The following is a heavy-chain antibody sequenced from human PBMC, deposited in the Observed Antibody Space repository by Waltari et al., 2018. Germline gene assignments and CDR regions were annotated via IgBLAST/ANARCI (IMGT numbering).Heavy chain of an antibody. Sequence: EVQLVESGGGLVQPGGSLRLSCAASGFTFSSYWMSWVRQAPGKGLEWVANIKQDGSAKYDLDCVNGRFTNSRDNAKNSLYLQRNSLKTEDTAVYYCTTDPRGSSSWYGHYYYYMDVWGKGTTVTVSS. V-gene: IGHV3-7*03. CDR3: TTDPRGSSSWYGHYYYYMDV. D-gene: IGHD6-13*01. J-gene: IGHJ6*03. CDR1: GFTFSSYW. CDR2: IKQDGSAK.